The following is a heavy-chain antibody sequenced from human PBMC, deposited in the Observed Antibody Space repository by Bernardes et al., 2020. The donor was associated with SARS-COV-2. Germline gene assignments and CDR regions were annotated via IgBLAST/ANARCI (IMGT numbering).Heavy chain of an antibody. CDR2: ISYEGSKK. Sequence: GGSLRLSCAASGFTFNNFGMHWVRQAPGRGLEWVAVISYEGSKKYYADSLEGRFTISKDNSKNTVYLQINNLRSEDTAIYYCAKVQAIFWIRHYNSGMDVWGQGTTVTVSS. CDR3: AKVQAIFWIRHYNSGMDV. J-gene: IGHJ6*02. CDR1: GFTFNNFG. D-gene: IGHD5-18*01. V-gene: IGHV3-30*18.